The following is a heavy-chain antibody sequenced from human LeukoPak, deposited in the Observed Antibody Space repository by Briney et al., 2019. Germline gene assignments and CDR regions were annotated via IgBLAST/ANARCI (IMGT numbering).Heavy chain of an antibody. CDR1: GYTFTGYY. Sequence: GASVKVSCKASGYTFTGYYMHWVRQAPGQGLELMGWINPKSGGTNYAQKFQGRVTMTRDTSISTAYMELSRLRSDDTAVYYCAREEDYGGNFVEYWGQGTLVTVSS. CDR2: INPKSGGT. V-gene: IGHV1-2*02. CDR3: AREEDYGGNFVEY. D-gene: IGHD4-23*01. J-gene: IGHJ4*02.